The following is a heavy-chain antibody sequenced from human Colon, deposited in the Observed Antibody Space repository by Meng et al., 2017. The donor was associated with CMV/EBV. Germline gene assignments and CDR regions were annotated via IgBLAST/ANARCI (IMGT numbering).Heavy chain of an antibody. CDR2: ILNGGDDT. V-gene: IGHV3-23*01. D-gene: IGHD1-26*01. CDR1: GFTFSNFA. CDR3: VAEVGVRVFNN. Sequence: EVQLLESGGTLVQPGGSLRLSCAASGFTFSNFAMSWVRQAPGKGLEWVSGILNGGDDTFYADSVKGRFTISRDNSENTLYLQMNSLRPEDTAVYYCVAEVGVRVFNNWGQGTLVTVSS. J-gene: IGHJ4*02.